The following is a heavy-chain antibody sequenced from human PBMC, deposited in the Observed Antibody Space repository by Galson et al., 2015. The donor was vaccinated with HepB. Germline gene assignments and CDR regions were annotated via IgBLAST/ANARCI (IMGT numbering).Heavy chain of an antibody. CDR1: GFTFSSYA. CDR2: VAYDGINK. D-gene: IGHD6-6*01. J-gene: IGHJ4*02. Sequence: SLRLSCAASGFTFSSYAMHWVRQAPGKGLEWVATVAYDGINKYYADSVKGQFIVSRDNSENTLYLQMNSLRVEDTAFYYCARGGTYSSTSSGDSWGQGTLVTVSS. CDR3: ARGGTYSSTSSGDS. V-gene: IGHV3-30-3*01.